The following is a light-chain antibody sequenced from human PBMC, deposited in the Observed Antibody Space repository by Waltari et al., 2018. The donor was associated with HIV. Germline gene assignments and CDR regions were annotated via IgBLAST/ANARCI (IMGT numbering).Light chain of an antibody. CDR2: DVS. Sequence: QSGLTQPASVSGSPGQPLTLPCTGTTSDVRGYNYVSWYQQHPGKAPKLIIYDVSNRPSGVSNRFSGSKSGNTASLTISGLQPEDETDYYCSSFSSSSTPYVFGTGTKVTVL. CDR1: TSDVRGYNY. CDR3: SSFSSSSTPYV. J-gene: IGLJ1*01. V-gene: IGLV2-14*03.